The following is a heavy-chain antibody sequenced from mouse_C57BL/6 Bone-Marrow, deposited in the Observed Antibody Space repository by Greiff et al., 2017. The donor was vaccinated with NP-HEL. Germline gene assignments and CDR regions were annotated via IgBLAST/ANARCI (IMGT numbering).Heavy chain of an antibody. V-gene: IGHV3-8*01. J-gene: IGHJ4*01. CDR3: ARSKSVYYYGSSYGGAMDY. CDR1: GYSITSDY. CDR2: ISYSGST. D-gene: IGHD1-1*01. Sequence: EVQLVESGPGLAKPSQTLSLTCSVTGYSITSDYWNWIRKFPGNKLEYMGYISYSGSTYYNPSLKSRISITRDTSKNQYYLQLNSVTTEDTATYYCARSKSVYYYGSSYGGAMDYWGQGTSVTVSS.